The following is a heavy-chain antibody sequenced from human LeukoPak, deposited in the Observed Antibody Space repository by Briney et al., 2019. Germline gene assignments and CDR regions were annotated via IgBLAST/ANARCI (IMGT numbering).Heavy chain of an antibody. CDR2: INHSGST. J-gene: IGHJ4*02. CDR1: GGSFRGYY. Sequence: SETLSLTCAVYGGSFRGYYWSWIRQPPGKGLEWIGEINHSGSTNYNPSLKSRVTISVDTSKNQFSLKLSSVTAADTAVYYCARDPVVAARPGYYFDYWGQGTLVTVSS. D-gene: IGHD6-6*01. V-gene: IGHV4-34*01. CDR3: ARDPVVAARPGYYFDY.